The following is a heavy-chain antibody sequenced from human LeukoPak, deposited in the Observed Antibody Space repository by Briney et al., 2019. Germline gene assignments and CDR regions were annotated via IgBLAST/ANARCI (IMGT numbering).Heavy chain of an antibody. D-gene: IGHD2-2*01. J-gene: IGHJ4*02. Sequence: ASVKVSCKASGYTFTSYGISWVRQAPGQGLEWMGWISGYNDNTNYAQKFQGRLTMTTDTSMSTAYMELNRLRSDDTAVYYCARKAEYQLLIDYWGQGTLVTVSS. CDR1: GYTFTSYG. V-gene: IGHV1-18*01. CDR3: ARKAEYQLLIDY. CDR2: ISGYNDNT.